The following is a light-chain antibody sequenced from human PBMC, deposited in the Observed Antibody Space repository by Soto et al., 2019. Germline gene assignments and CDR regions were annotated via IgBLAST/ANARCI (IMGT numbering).Light chain of an antibody. CDR1: QSVSRN. J-gene: IGKJ1*01. Sequence: ILLTQSPGTLSLSPGDRATLSCRASQSVSRNLAWYQQKPGQAPRLLIYGASTRATGIPARFSGSGSGTEVTLTISSLQSEDFAVYYCQQYNNWPKTFGQGTKVDIK. CDR3: QQYNNWPKT. V-gene: IGKV3-15*01. CDR2: GAS.